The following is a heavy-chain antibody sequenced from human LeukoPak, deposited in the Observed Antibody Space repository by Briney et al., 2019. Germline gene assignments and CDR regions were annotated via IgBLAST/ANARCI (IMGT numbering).Heavy chain of an antibody. Sequence: SETLSLTCTVSGYSISSGYYWGWIRQPPGKGLEWIGYIYYSGSTYYNSSLKSRVTISVDTSKNQFSLKLSSVTAADTAVYYCGSFYSSGSWGQGTLVTVSS. V-gene: IGHV4-38-2*02. J-gene: IGHJ5*02. CDR1: GYSISSGYY. D-gene: IGHD6-19*01. CDR3: GSFYSSGS. CDR2: IYYSGST.